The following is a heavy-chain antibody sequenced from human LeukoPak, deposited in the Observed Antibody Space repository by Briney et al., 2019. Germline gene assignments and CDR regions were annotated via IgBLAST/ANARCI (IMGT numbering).Heavy chain of an antibody. D-gene: IGHD3-16*01. V-gene: IGHV3-9*01. J-gene: IGHJ4*02. Sequence: GGSLRLSCAASGFTFDDYAMHWVRQAPGKGLEWVSGISWNSGSIGYADSVKGRFTISRDNAKNSLYLQMSSLRAEDTAVYYCAKEDAPLGGRPDFWGQGTLVTVSS. CDR1: GFTFDDYA. CDR2: ISWNSGSI. CDR3: AKEDAPLGGRPDF.